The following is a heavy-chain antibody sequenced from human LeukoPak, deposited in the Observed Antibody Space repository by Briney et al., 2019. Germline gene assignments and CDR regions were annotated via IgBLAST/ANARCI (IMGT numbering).Heavy chain of an antibody. CDR2: INASNGNT. D-gene: IGHD6-19*01. V-gene: IGHV1-3*01. CDR3: AGVPIAVAGPAQKRDLKMGTYFDY. CDR1: GYTFTSYA. J-gene: IGHJ4*02. Sequence: GASVKVSCKASGYTFTSYAMHWVRQAPGQRLEWMGWINASNGNTKYSQKFQGRVTITRDTSASTAYMELSSLRSEDTAVYYCAGVPIAVAGPAQKRDLKMGTYFDYWGQGTLVTVSS.